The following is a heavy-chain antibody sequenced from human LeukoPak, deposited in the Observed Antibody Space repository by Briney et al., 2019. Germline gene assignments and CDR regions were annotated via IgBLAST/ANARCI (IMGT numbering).Heavy chain of an antibody. V-gene: IGHV3-33*06. J-gene: IGHJ4*02. CDR2: LWYDGSNE. Sequence: GGSLRLSCVASGFTFRGYGMHWVRQAPGKGLEWLSLLWYDGSNEYYADSVKGRLTISRDNSKNTLYLQMNSLRAEDTAVYYCAKGMTTGPRSVYHYMDVWGQGTLVTVSS. CDR3: AKGMTTGPRSVYHYMDV. CDR1: GFTFRGYG. D-gene: IGHD4-17*01.